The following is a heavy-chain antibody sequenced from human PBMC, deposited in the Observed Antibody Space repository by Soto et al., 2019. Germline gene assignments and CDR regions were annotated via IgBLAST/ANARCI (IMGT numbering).Heavy chain of an antibody. CDR2: IYYSGST. CDR1: GGSISSYY. Sequence: SETLSLTCTVSGGSISSYYWSWIRQPPGKGLEWIGYIYYSGSTNYNPSLKSRVTISVDTSKNQFSLKLSSVTAADTAVYYCARHGVVPAAMRGFGFDPWGQGTLVTVSS. V-gene: IGHV4-59*08. CDR3: ARHGVVPAAMRGFGFDP. J-gene: IGHJ5*02. D-gene: IGHD2-2*01.